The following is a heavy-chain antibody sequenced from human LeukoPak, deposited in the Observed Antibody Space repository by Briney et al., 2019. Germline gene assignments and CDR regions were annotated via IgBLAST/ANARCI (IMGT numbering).Heavy chain of an antibody. J-gene: IGHJ4*02. CDR3: ARDSRLGEFDY. D-gene: IGHD3-16*01. CDR1: GLTFSSHW. Sequence: GGSLRLSCAASGLTFSSHWMHWVRQAPGKGLVWVSRITNDGSSTTYADSVKGRFTISRDNAKNMLYLQVNSLRAEDTAVYYCARDSRLGEFDYWGQGTLVTVSS. V-gene: IGHV3-74*01. CDR2: ITNDGSST.